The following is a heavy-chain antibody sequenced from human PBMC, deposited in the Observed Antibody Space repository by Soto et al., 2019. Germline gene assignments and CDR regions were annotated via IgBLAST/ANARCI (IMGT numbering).Heavy chain of an antibody. J-gene: IGHJ6*02. CDR3: ARGRGFYQDGRYYFYGMDV. Sequence: ERVLRVCWSTSGFALRYYSINWVRQAPGKGLEWVSSISGSSTHIYYADSVKGRFTISRDNTKNSLYLQMNSLRAEDTAVYYCARGRGFYQDGRYYFYGMDVWGQGTTVTVSS. CDR2: ISGSSTHI. V-gene: IGHV3-21*01. D-gene: IGHD1-26*01. CDR1: GFALRYYS.